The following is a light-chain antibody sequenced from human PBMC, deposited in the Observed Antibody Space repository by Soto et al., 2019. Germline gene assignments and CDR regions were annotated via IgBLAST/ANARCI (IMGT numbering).Light chain of an antibody. CDR3: QQLNSYPLT. V-gene: IGKV1-12*01. Sequence: DIQMTQSPTSVSASVGDRFTITCRASQDITRWLAWYQQKPGTAPKLLIYGASSLQSGVPSRFSGSGSGTDFTLTISSLQPEDFATYYCQQLNSYPLTFGGGTKVDIK. CDR2: GAS. J-gene: IGKJ4*01. CDR1: QDITRW.